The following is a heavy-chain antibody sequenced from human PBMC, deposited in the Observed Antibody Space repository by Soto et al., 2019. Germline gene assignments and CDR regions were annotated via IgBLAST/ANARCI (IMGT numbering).Heavy chain of an antibody. Sequence: ETLSLTCTVSGDSLTKYYWSWIRQPAGKGLEWIGRISTSGNVVSKASLRSRLTMSVDTSKNQFSLRLTSVTAADTAVYYCARDNNDFWSLYPLAFDYWGQGALVTVSS. CDR1: GDSLTKYY. J-gene: IGHJ4*02. V-gene: IGHV4-4*07. CDR3: ARDNNDFWSLYPLAFDY. D-gene: IGHD3-3*01. CDR2: ISTSGNV.